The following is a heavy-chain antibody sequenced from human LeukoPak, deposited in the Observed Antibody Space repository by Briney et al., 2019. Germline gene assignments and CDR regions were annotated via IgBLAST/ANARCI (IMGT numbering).Heavy chain of an antibody. J-gene: IGHJ6*02. CDR2: IITIFGTA. D-gene: IGHD2-2*01. Sequence: SVKVSCTPSGYTFTSYYMHWVRHAPEQGLEWMGGIITIFGTANYAQKFQGRGTITADESTSTAYMELSSLRSEDTAVYYCARGRRGRYCSSTSCFMAYYYYGMDVWGQGTTVTVSS. CDR1: GYTFTSYY. V-gene: IGHV1-69*13. CDR3: ARGRRGRYCSSTSCFMAYYYYGMDV.